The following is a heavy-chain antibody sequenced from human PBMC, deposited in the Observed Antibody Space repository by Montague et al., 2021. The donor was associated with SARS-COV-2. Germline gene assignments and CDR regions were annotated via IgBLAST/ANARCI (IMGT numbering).Heavy chain of an antibody. J-gene: IGHJ4*02. D-gene: IGHD3-10*01. CDR3: AKRGAVTSYRYFDY. CDR2: IGASGNDT. V-gene: IGHV3-23*01. Sequence: SLRLSCAASGFRFSSYAMSWVRQAPGKGLEWVLAIGASGNDTYYADSVRGRFTSSRDNSKNMLYLQLNSLRVEDTAVYYCAKRGAVTSYRYFDYWGQGTLVTVSS. CDR1: GFRFSSYA.